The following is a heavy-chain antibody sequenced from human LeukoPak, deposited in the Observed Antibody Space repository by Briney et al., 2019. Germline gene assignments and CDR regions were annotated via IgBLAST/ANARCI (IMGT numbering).Heavy chain of an antibody. V-gene: IGHV4-59*01. CDR3: ARDRGLSGYRTSWLDY. J-gene: IGHJ4*02. CDR1: GGSIRSYY. D-gene: IGHD6-13*01. Sequence: SETLSLTCIISGGSIRSYYWTWIRQPPGKGLEWIGYIYSRGSTSYNPSLESRVTMSVERSKNQFSLRLSSVTAADTAIYYCARDRGLSGYRTSWLDYWGQGALVTVST. CDR2: IYSRGST.